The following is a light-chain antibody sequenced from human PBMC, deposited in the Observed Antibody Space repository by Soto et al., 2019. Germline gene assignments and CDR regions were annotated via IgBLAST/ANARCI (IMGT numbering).Light chain of an antibody. J-gene: IGLJ1*01. Sequence: QSVLTQPASVSGSPGQSITISCTGTSSDVGGYNYVSWYQQHPGKAPKLMFYDVSNRPSGVSNRFSGSKSGNTASLTISGLQAEDEADYYCSSYTSSSTLYVFGTGTKLTVL. CDR2: DVS. V-gene: IGLV2-14*01. CDR1: SSDVGGYNY. CDR3: SSYTSSSTLYV.